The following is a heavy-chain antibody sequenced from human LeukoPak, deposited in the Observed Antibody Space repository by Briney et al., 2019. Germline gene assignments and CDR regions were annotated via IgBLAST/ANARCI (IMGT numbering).Heavy chain of an antibody. CDR1: GYTFTGYY. CDR3: ASVYSGSYYFDY. D-gene: IGHD1-26*01. J-gene: IGHJ4*02. V-gene: IGHV1-2*02. CDR2: INPNSGGT. Sequence: GASVKVSCKASGYTFTGYYMHWVRQAPGQGLEWMGWINPNSGGTNYAQKFQGRVTMTRDTSISTAYMELSSLRSEDTAVYYCASVYSGSYYFDYWGQGTLVTVSS.